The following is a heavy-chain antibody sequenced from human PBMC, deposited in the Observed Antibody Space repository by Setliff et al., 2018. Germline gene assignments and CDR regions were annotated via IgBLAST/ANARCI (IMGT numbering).Heavy chain of an antibody. V-gene: IGHV1-18*01. CDR1: GFTFKTYS. D-gene: IGHD2-15*01. CDR2: ISGYNSNT. CDR3: ARGEHIVSGDFYHYIDV. J-gene: IGHJ6*03. Sequence: ASVKVSCKASGFTFKTYSFSWIRQAPGQGLEWVGWISGYNSNTIYAQNFQGRVTMTTDASTNTAYMELRSLGSDDTAVYYCARGEHIVSGDFYHYIDVWGKGTTVTVSS.